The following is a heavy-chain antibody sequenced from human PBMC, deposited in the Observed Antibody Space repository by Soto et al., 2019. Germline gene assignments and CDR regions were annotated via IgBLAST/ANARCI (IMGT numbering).Heavy chain of an antibody. J-gene: IGHJ4*02. Sequence: GGTLRLSWAAAGFTXSNAWMNCVRQNPGKGLEWVGRIKSKTDGCTTDYAAPVKGRFTISRDDSKNTLYLQMNSLKTEDTAVYYCTTDEGGSGLYPNLIDYWGQGTLVTVSS. CDR2: IKSKTDGCTT. CDR1: GFTXSNAW. V-gene: IGHV3-15*07. D-gene: IGHD6-19*01. CDR3: TTDEGGSGLYPNLIDY.